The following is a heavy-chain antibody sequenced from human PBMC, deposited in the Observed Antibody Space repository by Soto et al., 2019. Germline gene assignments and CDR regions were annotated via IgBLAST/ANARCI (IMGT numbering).Heavy chain of an antibody. CDR2: IIPIFGTA. CDR3: ARDLAYGSGEGAGDYYGMDV. V-gene: IGHV1-69*13. CDR1: GGTFSSYA. J-gene: IGHJ6*02. D-gene: IGHD3-10*01. Sequence: SVKVSCKASGGTFSSYAISWVRQAPGQGLEWMGGIIPIFGTANYAQKFQGRVTITADESTSTAYMELSSLRSEDTAVYYCARDLAYGSGEGAGDYYGMDVWGQGTTVTVSS.